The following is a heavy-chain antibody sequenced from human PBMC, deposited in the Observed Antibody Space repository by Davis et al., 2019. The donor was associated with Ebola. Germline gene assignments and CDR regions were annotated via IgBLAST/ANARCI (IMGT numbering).Heavy chain of an antibody. D-gene: IGHD1-26*01. J-gene: IGHJ4*02. CDR2: IRNGGGET. Sequence: PGGSLRLSCKGSGFTFSDYGMGWVRQAQGKGLEWVSAIRNGGGETLYAPSVKGRFTISRDNSKNTLFLQMNSLRADDTAVYYCGGAWDWGQGTLVTVSS. CDR1: GFTFSDYG. V-gene: IGHV3-23*01. CDR3: GGAWD.